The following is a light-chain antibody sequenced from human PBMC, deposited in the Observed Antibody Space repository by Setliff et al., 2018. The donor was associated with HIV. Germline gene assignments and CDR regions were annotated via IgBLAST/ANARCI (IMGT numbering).Light chain of an antibody. CDR1: SSGVGEYDY. CDR3: SSHRDTNTLEV. Sequence: QSVLTQPASVSGSPGHSITISCTGTSSGVGEYDYVSWYQQHPGKAPKLIIYDVTYRPSGVSNRFSGSKSGNTASLTISGLQAEDEADYYCSSHRDTNTLEVFGTGTKVTVL. CDR2: DVT. V-gene: IGLV2-14*03. J-gene: IGLJ1*01.